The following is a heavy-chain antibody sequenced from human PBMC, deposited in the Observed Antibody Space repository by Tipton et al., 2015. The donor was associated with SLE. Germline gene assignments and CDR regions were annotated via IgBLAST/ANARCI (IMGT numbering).Heavy chain of an antibody. V-gene: IGHV4-59*01. J-gene: IGHJ4*02. CDR2: LYYNGNT. D-gene: IGHD1/OR15-1a*01. CDR3: ARVLEHPVYYFDY. Sequence: TLSLTCTVSGGSIRRYYWCWIRQPPGKGLEWIGTLYYNGNTNYNPSLESRVTISVDTSKNQFSLKLTSVTAADTAVYYCARVLEHPVYYFDYWGQGTPVTVSS. CDR1: GGSIRRYY.